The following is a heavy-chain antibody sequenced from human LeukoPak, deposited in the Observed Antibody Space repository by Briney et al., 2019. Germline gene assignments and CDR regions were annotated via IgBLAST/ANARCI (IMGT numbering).Heavy chain of an antibody. J-gene: IGHJ4*02. V-gene: IGHV3-7*01. CDR1: GFTFSSYA. CDR3: ASERPSSSWYDY. D-gene: IGHD6-13*01. CDR2: IYQDGSEK. Sequence: GGSLRLSCAASGFTFSSYAMTWVRQAPGKGLEWVANIYQDGSEKYYVDSVRGRFTISRDNAKNTLYLQMNSLRAEDTAVYFCASERPSSSWYDYWGQGTLVTVSS.